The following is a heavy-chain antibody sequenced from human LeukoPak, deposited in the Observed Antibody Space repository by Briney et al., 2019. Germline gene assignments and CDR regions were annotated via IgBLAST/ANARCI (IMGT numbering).Heavy chain of an antibody. J-gene: IGHJ6*01. V-gene: IGHV3-23*01. CDR3: AKMKGHPLQKYYMDV. CDR2: ISGSGDNT. Sequence: GGSLRLSCAASGFTFSGFAMGWVRRTPGKGLEWVSGISGSGDNTLYAASVKGRFTISRDNSKNTLYLEMNSLRAEDTAIYYCAKMKGHPLQKYYMDVWGQGTTVTVSS. CDR1: GFTFSGFA. D-gene: IGHD2/OR15-2a*01.